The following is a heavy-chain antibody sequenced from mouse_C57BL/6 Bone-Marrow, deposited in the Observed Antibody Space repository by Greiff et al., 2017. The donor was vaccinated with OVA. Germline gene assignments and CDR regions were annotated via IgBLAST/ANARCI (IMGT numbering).Heavy chain of an antibody. CDR2: IYPRSGNT. CDR1: GYTFTSYG. V-gene: IGHV1-81*01. CDR3: ARGLRSPFAY. D-gene: IGHD1-1*01. J-gene: IGHJ3*01. Sequence: VHLVESGAELARPGASVKLSCKASGYTFTSYGISWVKQRTGQGLEWIGEIYPRSGNTCYNEKFKGKATLTADKSSSTAYMELRSLTSEDSAVYFCARGLRSPFAYWGQGTLVTVSA.